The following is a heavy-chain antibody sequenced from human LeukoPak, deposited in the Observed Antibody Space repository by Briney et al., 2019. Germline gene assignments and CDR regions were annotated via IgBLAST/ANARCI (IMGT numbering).Heavy chain of an antibody. Sequence: PGGSLRLSCAASGFTFSGYWMTWVRQAPGKGLEWVAFIRYDGSNKYYADSVKGRFTISRDNSKNTLYLQMNSLRAEDTAVYYCAKDYRGGFDYWGQGTLVTVSS. J-gene: IGHJ4*02. V-gene: IGHV3-30*02. D-gene: IGHD3-10*01. CDR1: GFTFSGYW. CDR3: AKDYRGGFDY. CDR2: IRYDGSNK.